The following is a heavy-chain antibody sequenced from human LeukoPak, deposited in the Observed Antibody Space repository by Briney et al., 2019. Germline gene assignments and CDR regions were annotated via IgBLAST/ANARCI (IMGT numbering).Heavy chain of an antibody. CDR3: TQGAGWLIDY. V-gene: IGHV4-59*03. D-gene: IGHD3-16*01. Sequence: SETLSLTCTVSGGSLSNYFRGWIRQPPGRGLERIGYVHNSGSTTYNPSLKSRGTIVLDTSRNQFSLRLSSVTAADTAVYYCTQGAGWLIDYWGQGILVSVSS. CDR1: GGSLSNYF. CDR2: VHNSGST. J-gene: IGHJ4*02.